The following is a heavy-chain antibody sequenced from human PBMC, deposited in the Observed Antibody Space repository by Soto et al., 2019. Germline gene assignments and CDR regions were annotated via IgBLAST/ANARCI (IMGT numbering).Heavy chain of an antibody. V-gene: IGHV4-59*01. CDR1: GDSISSFY. CDR2: IFSSGST. CDR3: ARVGYCSSSPCWPIGYFEY. D-gene: IGHD2-2*01. Sequence: QVQLQESGPGLVKPSETLSLTCTVSGDSISSFYWTWIRQPPGKGLEWVGYIFSSGSTNYNPSLKSGVAISVDTSENQFSLKLTSVTAAETAVYYCARVGYCSSSPCWPIGYFEYWGQGTLVTVSS. J-gene: IGHJ4*02.